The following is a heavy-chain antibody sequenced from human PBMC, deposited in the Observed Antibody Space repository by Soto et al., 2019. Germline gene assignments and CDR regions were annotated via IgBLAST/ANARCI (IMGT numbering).Heavy chain of an antibody. V-gene: IGHV6-1*01. D-gene: IGHD6-13*01. J-gene: IGHJ6*02. CDR3: ARHLRIAADGTRVYYYYGMDV. Sequence: SQTLSLTCAISGDSVSSNSAAWNWIRQSPSRGLEWLGRTYYRSKWYNDYAVSVKSRITINPDTSKNQFSLQLNSVTPEDTAVYYCARHLRIAADGTRVYYYYGMDVWGQGTTVTVYS. CDR1: GDSVSSNSAA. CDR2: TYYRSKWYN.